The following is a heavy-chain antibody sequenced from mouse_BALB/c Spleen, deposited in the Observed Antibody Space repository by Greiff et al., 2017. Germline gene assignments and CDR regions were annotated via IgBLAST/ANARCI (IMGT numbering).Heavy chain of an antibody. V-gene: IGHV1S41*01. CDR1: CYTFTSYW. D-gene: IGHD1-1*02. Sequence: DLVKPGASVKLSCKASCYTFTSYWINWIKQRPGQGLEWIGRIAPGSGSTYYNEMFKGKATLTVDTSSSTAYIQLSSLSSEDSAVYFCAREGYYLAMDYWGQGTSVTVSS. CDR2: IAPGSGST. J-gene: IGHJ4*01. CDR3: AREGYYLAMDY.